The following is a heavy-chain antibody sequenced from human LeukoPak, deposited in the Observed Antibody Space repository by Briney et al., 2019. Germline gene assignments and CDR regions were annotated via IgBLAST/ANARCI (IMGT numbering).Heavy chain of an antibody. V-gene: IGHV3-74*01. CDR3: ARGLAVGAAFDY. D-gene: IGHD1-26*01. CDR1: GFTFSSYW. J-gene: IGHJ4*02. Sequence: GGTLRLSCAASGFTFSSYWMHWVRQAPGKGLVWISRMNSPSNTLYADSVKGRFTISRDNAKNTLYLQMNSLRDEDTAVYYCARGLAVGAAFDYWGQGTLSPSPQ. CDR2: MNSPSNT.